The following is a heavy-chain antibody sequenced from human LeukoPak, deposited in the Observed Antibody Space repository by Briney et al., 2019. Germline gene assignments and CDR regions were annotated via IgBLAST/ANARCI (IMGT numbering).Heavy chain of an antibody. Sequence: PGGTLRLSCAASGFTFRTSWMSWVRQAPGKGVEWVADIKHDGSETNYVESVKGRFTISTHNAKNSLYLQMNSLIAEYTAVYYCAIPRFPDSWGQGTLVTVSS. CDR2: IKHDGSET. V-gene: IGHV3-7*01. CDR1: GFTFRTSW. CDR3: AIPRFPDS. D-gene: IGHD3-10*01. J-gene: IGHJ4*02.